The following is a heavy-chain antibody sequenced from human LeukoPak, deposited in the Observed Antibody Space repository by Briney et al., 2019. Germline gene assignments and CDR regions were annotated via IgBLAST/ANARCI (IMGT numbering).Heavy chain of an antibody. CDR1: GYTFTSYD. Sequence: ASVKVSCKASGYTFTSYDINWVRQATGQGLEWMGWMNPNSGNTGYAQKFQGRVTMTRNTSISTAYMELSSLRSEDTAVYYCARGGRWAYCSSTSCYYYWGQGTLVTVSS. CDR2: MNPNSGNT. CDR3: ARGGRWAYCSSTSCYYY. V-gene: IGHV1-8*01. D-gene: IGHD2-2*01. J-gene: IGHJ4*02.